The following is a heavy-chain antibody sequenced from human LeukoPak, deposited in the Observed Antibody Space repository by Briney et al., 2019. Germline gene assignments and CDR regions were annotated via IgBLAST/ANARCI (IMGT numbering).Heavy chain of an antibody. J-gene: IGHJ6*02. CDR2: ISAYNGNT. Sequence: GASVKVSCKASGYTFTSCGISWVRQAPGQGLEWMGWISAYNGNTNYAQKLQGRVTMTTDTSTSTAYMELRSLRSEDTAVYYCAREQWLGSFYYYYYGLDVWGQGTTVTVSS. V-gene: IGHV1-18*01. CDR1: GYTFTSCG. CDR3: AREQWLGSFYYYYYGLDV. D-gene: IGHD6-19*01.